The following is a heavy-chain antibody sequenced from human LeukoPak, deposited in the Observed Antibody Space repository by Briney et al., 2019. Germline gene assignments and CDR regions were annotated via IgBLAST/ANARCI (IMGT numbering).Heavy chain of an antibody. D-gene: IGHD1-26*01. Sequence: GGSLRLSCAASGFTFSSYAMSWVRQAPGKGLEWVSAISSTGGTTYYADSVKGRFTISRDNSKNTLYLQMNSLRAEDTAVYYCARYSGDDAFDIWGQGTMVTVSS. CDR1: GFTFSSYA. CDR3: ARYSGDDAFDI. J-gene: IGHJ3*02. CDR2: ISSTGGTT. V-gene: IGHV3-23*01.